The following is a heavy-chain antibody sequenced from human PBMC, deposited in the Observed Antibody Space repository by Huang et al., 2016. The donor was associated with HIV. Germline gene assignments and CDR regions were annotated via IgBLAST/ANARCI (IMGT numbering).Heavy chain of an antibody. V-gene: IGHV1-18*01. CDR2: SGPHSGKT. Sequence: HVQLVQSGADVKKPGASVKVSCKASGYTFDSSGINWVRQAPGQELEWMGASGPHSGKTNHAQKLQGRVTMTTDTATSTAYMELRILTSDDTAVYYCARDATGYGTGWSTEFDYWGQGTLVTVSS. J-gene: IGHJ4*02. D-gene: IGHD6-19*01. CDR3: ARDATGYGTGWSTEFDY. CDR1: GYTFDSSG.